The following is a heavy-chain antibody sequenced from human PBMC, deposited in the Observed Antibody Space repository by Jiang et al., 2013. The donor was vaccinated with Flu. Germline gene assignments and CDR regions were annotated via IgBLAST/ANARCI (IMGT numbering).Heavy chain of an antibody. V-gene: IGHV7-4-1*02. Sequence: QSGSELKNPGASVKVSCKASGYTFTGYSINWVRQAPGQGLEWMGWINTHTGNPTYAQGFTGRFVFSLDTSVSTTYLQISSLKAEDTAVYYCARDSATCRFDSWGQGTLVTVSS. CDR3: ARDSATCRFDS. D-gene: IGHD1-26*01. J-gene: IGHJ4*02. CDR2: INTHTGNP. CDR1: GYTFTGYS.